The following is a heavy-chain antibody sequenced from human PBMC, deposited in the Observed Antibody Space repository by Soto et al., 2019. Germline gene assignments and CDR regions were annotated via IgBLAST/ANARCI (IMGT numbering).Heavy chain of an antibody. CDR3: ARHLGPTGVMD. V-gene: IGHV4-39*01. CDR2: IGPGGNS. D-gene: IGHD3-16*01. J-gene: IGHJ4*02. Sequence: QLQLQESGPGLVRPSETLSLTCAVSGDYIGSSAYFWGWTRQSPGKGLEWIASIGPGGNSNYNPSLKSXXTXSXXASTNHFALTVTSVTAADTAIYYCARHLGPTGVMDWGKGLLVTVSS. CDR1: GDYIGSSAYF.